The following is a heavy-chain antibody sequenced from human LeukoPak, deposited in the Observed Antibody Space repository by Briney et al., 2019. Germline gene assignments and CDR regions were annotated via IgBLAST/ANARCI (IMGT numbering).Heavy chain of an antibody. J-gene: IGHJ4*02. D-gene: IGHD4-17*01. CDR3: AKDTYDYGDYEVADY. Sequence: PGGSLRLSCAASGFTFSSYAMSWVRQAPGKGLEWVSAISGSGGSTYYADSVKGRFTISRDNSKNTLYLQMNSLRAEDTAVYYCAKDTYDYGDYEVADYWGQGTLVTVSS. V-gene: IGHV3-23*01. CDR1: GFTFSSYA. CDR2: ISGSGGST.